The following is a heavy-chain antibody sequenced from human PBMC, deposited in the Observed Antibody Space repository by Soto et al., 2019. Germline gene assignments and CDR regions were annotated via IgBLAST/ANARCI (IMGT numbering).Heavy chain of an antibody. Sequence: QVQLQESGPGLVKPSQTLSLTCTVSGDSISRGGYYYNWIRHLPGKGLEWIGYIYHTGSTNYNPSRKSRVNISVDTSKNQLSLEVRSVTAADTAVYYCARDGAGGYGLGWFDPWGQGTLVTVSS. CDR2: IYHTGST. CDR3: ARDGAGGYGLGWFDP. J-gene: IGHJ5*01. CDR1: GDSISRGGYY. V-gene: IGHV4-31*03. D-gene: IGHD2-15*01.